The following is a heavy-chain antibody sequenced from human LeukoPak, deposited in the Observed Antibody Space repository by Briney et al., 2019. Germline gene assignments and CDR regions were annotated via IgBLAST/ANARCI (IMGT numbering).Heavy chain of an antibody. CDR3: AKVPAYYYDSSGENWFDP. D-gene: IGHD3-22*01. CDR1: GFTFRSYA. Sequence: PGGSLRLSCAASGFTFRSYAMSWARQAPGKGLEWVSAISGSGGSTYYADSVKGRFTSARDNSKNTLYMQMSSLRAEDTAVYYCAKVPAYYYDSSGENWFDPWGQGTLVTVSS. CDR2: ISGSGGST. V-gene: IGHV3-23*01. J-gene: IGHJ5*02.